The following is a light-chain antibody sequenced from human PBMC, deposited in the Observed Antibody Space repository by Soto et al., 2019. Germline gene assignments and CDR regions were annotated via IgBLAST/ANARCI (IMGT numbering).Light chain of an antibody. J-gene: IGLJ1*01. Sequence: QSALTQPPSASGSPGQSVTISCTGTSSDVGGYNYVSWYQQHPGKAPKLLIYEVSERPSGVPDRFSGSKSGNTASLTVSGLLAEDEADYYCSSYAGSNRVVGTGTKVTVL. CDR1: SSDVGGYNY. V-gene: IGLV2-8*01. CDR3: SSYAGSNRV. CDR2: EVS.